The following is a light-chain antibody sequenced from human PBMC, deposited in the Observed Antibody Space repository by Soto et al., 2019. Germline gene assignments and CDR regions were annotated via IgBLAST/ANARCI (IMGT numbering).Light chain of an antibody. V-gene: IGLV2-8*01. J-gene: IGLJ1*01. Sequence: QSVLTQPASVSGSPGQSITISCTGTRLDVGGYNYVSWYQQQPGKAPKLIIYEVNKRPSGVPDRFSGSKSGNTASLTVSGLQAEDEADYYCSSYAGSSNVFGTGTKVTVL. CDR2: EVN. CDR1: RLDVGGYNY. CDR3: SSYAGSSNV.